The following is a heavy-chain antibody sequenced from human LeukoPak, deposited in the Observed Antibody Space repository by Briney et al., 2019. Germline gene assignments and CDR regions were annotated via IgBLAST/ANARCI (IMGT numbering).Heavy chain of an antibody. CDR2: IRYNGNNQ. CDR1: GFTFNNYG. Sequence: GGSLRLSCAASGFTFNNYGMHWVRQAPGKGLEWVAFIRYNGNNQYYADSVKGRFTISRDNSKNTLYLQMNSLKTEDTAVYYCTTDPYDFWSGYYHDAFDIWGQGTMVTVSS. V-gene: IGHV3-30*02. D-gene: IGHD3-3*01. CDR3: TTDPYDFWSGYYHDAFDI. J-gene: IGHJ3*02.